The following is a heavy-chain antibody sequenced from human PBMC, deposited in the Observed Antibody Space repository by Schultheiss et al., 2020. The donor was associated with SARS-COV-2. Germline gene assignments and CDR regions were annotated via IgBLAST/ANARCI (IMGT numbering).Heavy chain of an antibody. CDR1: GFTFSDYY. J-gene: IGHJ6*03. CDR2: ISSSSSYT. Sequence: GGSLRLSCAASGFTFSDYYMSWIRQAPGKGLEWVSYISSSSSYTNYADSVKGRFTISRDNAKNSLYLQMNSLRDEDTAVYYCARSDLPKYYYYMDVWGKGTTVTVSS. CDR3: ARSDLPKYYYYMDV. V-gene: IGHV3-11*06. D-gene: IGHD3-3*01.